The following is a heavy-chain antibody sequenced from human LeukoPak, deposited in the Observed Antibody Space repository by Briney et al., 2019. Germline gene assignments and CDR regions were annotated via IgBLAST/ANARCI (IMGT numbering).Heavy chain of an antibody. V-gene: IGHV3-7*03. J-gene: IGHJ5*02. CDR3: AKGAVAAAATPWFDR. CDR1: GFTFSNYW. D-gene: IGHD2-15*01. CDR2: IKQDGSDK. Sequence: GGSLRLSCAASGFTFSNYWMSWVRQPPGKGLEWVANIKQDGSDKYYVDSVKGRFTISRDNAQNSVYLQMNSLRAEDTAVYYCAKGAVAAAATPWFDRWGQGALVTVSS.